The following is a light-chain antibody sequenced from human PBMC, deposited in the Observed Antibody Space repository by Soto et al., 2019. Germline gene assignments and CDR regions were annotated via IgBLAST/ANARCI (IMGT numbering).Light chain of an antibody. Sequence: EIVMTQSPATLSVSPGERATLPCRASQGIKDYLAWFQQKPGQAPRLLIYGASTRATAIPARFSGSGSGTEFTLSISSLQSEDFAVYYCQQYNTWPRTFGQGTKVDI. CDR2: GAS. CDR3: QQYNTWPRT. J-gene: IGKJ1*01. V-gene: IGKV3-15*01. CDR1: QGIKDY.